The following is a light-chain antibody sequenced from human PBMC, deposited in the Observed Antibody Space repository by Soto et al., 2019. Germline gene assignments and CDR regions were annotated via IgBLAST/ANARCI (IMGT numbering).Light chain of an antibody. Sequence: EIVMTQSPATLSVSPGERATLSCSASQSVSSNLAWYQQKPGQAPRLLIYGASTRATGIPARFSGSGSGTEFTIPISSLQAEDCAVYYCQLYNNWPQTFGQWTKVASK. CDR3: QLYNNWPQT. CDR1: QSVSSN. V-gene: IGKV3-15*01. J-gene: IGKJ1*01. CDR2: GAS.